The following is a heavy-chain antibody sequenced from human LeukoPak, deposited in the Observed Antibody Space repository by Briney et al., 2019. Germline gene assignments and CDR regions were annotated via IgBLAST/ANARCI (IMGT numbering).Heavy chain of an antibody. V-gene: IGHV3-33*01. CDR1: GFTFSSYG. D-gene: IGHD6-19*01. Sequence: GGSLRLSCAASGFTFSSYGMHWVRQAPGKGLEWVAVIWYDGSNKYYADSVKGRFTISRDNSKNTLYLQMNSLRAEDTAVYYCARTYSSGLKENLFDPWGQGTLVTVSS. CDR2: IWYDGSNK. CDR3: ARTYSSGLKENLFDP. J-gene: IGHJ5*02.